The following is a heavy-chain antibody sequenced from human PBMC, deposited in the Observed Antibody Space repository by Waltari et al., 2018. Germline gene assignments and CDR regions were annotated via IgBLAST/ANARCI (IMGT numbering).Heavy chain of an antibody. Sequence: QVQLQESGPGLVKPSETLSLTCTVSGGSISSHYWSWIRQPPGKGLEWIGYIYYSGSTNYNPSLKSRVTISVDTSKNQFSLKLSSVTAADTAMYYCARGGLLNQWVDYWGQGTLVTVSS. D-gene: IGHD1-26*01. J-gene: IGHJ4*02. CDR3: ARGGLLNQWVDY. V-gene: IGHV4-59*11. CDR1: GGSISSHY. CDR2: IYYSGST.